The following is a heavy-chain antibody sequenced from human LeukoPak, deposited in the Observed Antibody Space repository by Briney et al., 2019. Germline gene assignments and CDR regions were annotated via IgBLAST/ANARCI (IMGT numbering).Heavy chain of an antibody. CDR1: GFTFSSYS. J-gene: IGHJ4*02. D-gene: IGHD4-17*01. Sequence: GGSLRLSCAASGFTFSSYSMNWVRQAPGKGLEWVSSISSSSSYIYYADSVKGRFTISRDNAKNSLYLQMNSLRAEDTAVYYCAREGDPHDYGDIRLDYWGQGTLVTVSS. V-gene: IGHV3-21*01. CDR3: AREGDPHDYGDIRLDY. CDR2: ISSSSSYI.